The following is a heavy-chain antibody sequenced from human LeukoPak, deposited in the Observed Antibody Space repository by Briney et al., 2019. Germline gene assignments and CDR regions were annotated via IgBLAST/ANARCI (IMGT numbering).Heavy chain of an antibody. D-gene: IGHD3-10*01. CDR2: INRDGSTT. Sequence: GGSLRLSCAASGLTFSSSAMSWVRQAPGKGLVWVSRINRDGSTTNYADSVKGRFTVSRDNAKNTLNLQMNSLRAEDTAVYYCARDKKSGESSEIDYWGQGTLVTVSS. CDR3: ARDKKSGESSEIDY. V-gene: IGHV3-74*01. CDR1: GLTFSSSA. J-gene: IGHJ4*02.